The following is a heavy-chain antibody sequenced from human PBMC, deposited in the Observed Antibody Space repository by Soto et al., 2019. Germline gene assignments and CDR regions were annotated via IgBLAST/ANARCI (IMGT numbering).Heavy chain of an antibody. V-gene: IGHV1-69*01. D-gene: IGHD3-22*01. J-gene: IGHJ6*02. CDR2: LIPIFGTA. CDR1: GGTFSSYA. Sequence: QVQLVQSGAEVKKPGSSVKVSCKASGGTFSSYAISWVRQAPGQGLEWMGGLIPIFGTANYAQKFQGRVTITADETASTAYMELSRLRSEDTAVYYCATGYYYDSSGYLGMDVWGQGTTVTVSS. CDR3: ATGYYYDSSGYLGMDV.